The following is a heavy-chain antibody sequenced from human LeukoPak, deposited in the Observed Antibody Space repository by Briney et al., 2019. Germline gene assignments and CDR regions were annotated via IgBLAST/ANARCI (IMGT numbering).Heavy chain of an antibody. CDR1: GGSISSGSYY. Sequence: SQTLSLTCTVSGGSISSGSYYWSWIRQPAGTGLEWIGRIYTSGSTNYNPSLKSRVTISVDTSKNQFSLKLSSVTAVDTAVYYCAIDSSGKKYYYYGMDVWGQGTTVTVSS. V-gene: IGHV4-61*02. CDR3: AIDSSGKKYYYYGMDV. J-gene: IGHJ6*02. D-gene: IGHD3-22*01. CDR2: IYTSGST.